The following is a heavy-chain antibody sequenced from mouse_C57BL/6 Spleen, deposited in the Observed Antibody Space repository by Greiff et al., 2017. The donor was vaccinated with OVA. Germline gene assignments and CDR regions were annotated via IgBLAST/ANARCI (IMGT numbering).Heavy chain of an antibody. CDR3: ASHVNSNYGFDY. CDR2: IDPEDGET. Sequence: EVQLQQSGAELVKPGASVKLSCTASGFTIQDYYMHWVKQRTEQGLEWIGRIDPEDGETKYAPKFKGKATITADTSSNTAYLQLSSLTSEDAAVYYCASHVNSNYGFDYWGQGTTLTVSS. V-gene: IGHV14-2*01. CDR1: GFTIQDYY. D-gene: IGHD2-5*01. J-gene: IGHJ2*01.